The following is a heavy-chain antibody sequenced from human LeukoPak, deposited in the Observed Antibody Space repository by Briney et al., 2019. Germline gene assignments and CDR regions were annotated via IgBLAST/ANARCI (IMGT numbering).Heavy chain of an antibody. Sequence: ASVRVSCKASGYTFTSYGISWVRQAPGQGLEWMGWISAYNGNTNYAQKLQGRVTMTTDTSTSTAYMELRSLRSDDTAVYYCARDLGYYYGSGSQTLYYYYYGMDVWGQGTTVTVSS. CDR2: ISAYNGNT. CDR3: ARDLGYYYGSGSQTLYYYYYGMDV. CDR1: GYTFTSYG. V-gene: IGHV1-18*01. J-gene: IGHJ6*02. D-gene: IGHD3-10*01.